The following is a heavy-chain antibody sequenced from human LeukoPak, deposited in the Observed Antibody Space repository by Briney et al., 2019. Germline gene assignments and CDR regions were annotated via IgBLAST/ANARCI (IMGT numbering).Heavy chain of an antibody. Sequence: GESLRLSCAASGFIFSNYAMTWVRQAPGKGLEYISSITDSGGSAYYADSVKGRFTLSRDNSRDTLYLLLNSLRAEDTALYYCAKGGLGQASGLDVWGQGTTVIVSS. D-gene: IGHD3-10*01. CDR3: AKGGLGQASGLDV. V-gene: IGHV3-23*01. CDR2: ITDSGGSA. J-gene: IGHJ6*02. CDR1: GFIFSNYA.